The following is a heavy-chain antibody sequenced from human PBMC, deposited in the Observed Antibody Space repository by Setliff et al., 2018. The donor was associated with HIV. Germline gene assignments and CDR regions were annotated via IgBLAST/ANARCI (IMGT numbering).Heavy chain of an antibody. CDR3: ARDDVGYCSGGSCYHLFDTFDI. CDR1: GYSFTNYG. CDR2: ISSYNDNT. J-gene: IGHJ3*02. Sequence: ASVKVSCKASGYSFTNYGISWVRQAPGQGLEWMGWISSYNDNTNYALNLQGRVTMTTDTSTSTAYMELRSLRSDETAVYYCARDDVGYCSGGSCYHLFDTFDIWGQGTVVTVS. V-gene: IGHV1-18*01. D-gene: IGHD2-15*01.